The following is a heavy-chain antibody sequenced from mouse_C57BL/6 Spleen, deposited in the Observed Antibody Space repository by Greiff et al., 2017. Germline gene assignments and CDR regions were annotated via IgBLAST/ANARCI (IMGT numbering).Heavy chain of an antibody. CDR1: GYTFTSYW. CDR2: IDPSDSYT. V-gene: IGHV1-69*01. CDR3: ARGEYSSGSFAY. Sequence: QVQLQQPGAELVMPGASVKLSCKASGYTFTSYWMHWVKQRPGQGLEWIGEIDPSDSYTNYNQKFKGKSTLTVDKSSSTAYMQLSSLTSEDSAVYYCARGEYSSGSFAYWGQGTLVTVSA. J-gene: IGHJ3*01. D-gene: IGHD3-2*02.